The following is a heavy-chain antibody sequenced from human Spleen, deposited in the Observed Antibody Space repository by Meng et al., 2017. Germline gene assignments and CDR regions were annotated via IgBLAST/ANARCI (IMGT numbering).Heavy chain of an antibody. CDR2: IYYSGTA. CDR1: GSSISSGDYY. CDR3: ARVSSASSHPRFDP. Sequence: QVQLQESGPGLVKHSQTLYLTCPVSGSSISSGDYYWSWFRQPPGKGLEWIGYIYYSGTAYYNPSLRSRVTISVDTSKNQFSLELTSVTVADTAVYYCARVSSASSHPRFDPWGQGTLVTAPQ. D-gene: IGHD2-2*01. J-gene: IGHJ5*02. V-gene: IGHV4-30-4*01.